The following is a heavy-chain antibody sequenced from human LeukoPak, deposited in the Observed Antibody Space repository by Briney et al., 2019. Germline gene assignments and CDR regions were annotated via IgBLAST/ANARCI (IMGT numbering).Heavy chain of an antibody. Sequence: GGSLRLSCAASGFTFTSYWMHWVRQAPGKGLVWVSRIDSDGSTINYADSVKGRFTISRDNAKNTLYLQMNSLRVEATAVYYCARVSGSFAYALDIRGQGTMVTVSS. V-gene: IGHV3-74*01. CDR1: GFTFTSYW. CDR3: ARVSGSFAYALDI. D-gene: IGHD1-26*01. CDR2: IDSDGSTI. J-gene: IGHJ3*02.